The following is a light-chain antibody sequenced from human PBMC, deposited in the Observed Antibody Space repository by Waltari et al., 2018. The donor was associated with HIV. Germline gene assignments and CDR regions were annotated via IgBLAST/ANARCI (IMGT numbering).Light chain of an antibody. CDR3: SSYTSTSTVYV. V-gene: IGLV2-14*03. CDR1: SSDAGGYNS. Sequence: QSALTQPASVSGSPGQSITISCTGTSSDAGGYNSVSWYQLHPGKAPKPMIYAVSNRPAGVSNRFSGSKSDNTASLTSSGLQAEDEADYYCSSYTSTSTVYVFGTGTEVTVL. J-gene: IGLJ1*01. CDR2: AVS.